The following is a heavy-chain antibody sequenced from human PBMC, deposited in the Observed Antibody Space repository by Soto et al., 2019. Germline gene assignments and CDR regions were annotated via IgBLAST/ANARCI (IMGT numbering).Heavy chain of an antibody. CDR3: GRDHFFFYDSSGFRPYAFDM. J-gene: IGHJ3*02. CDR1: GDSITSSY. D-gene: IGHD3-22*01. CDR2: IYNNGGT. Sequence: SETLSLTCSVSGDSITSSYWTWIRQPPGKGLEWIGYIYNNGGTNYNPSLKSRVTVSMDTSKNQFSLTLTAVTAADTAVYYCGRDHFFFYDSSGFRPYAFDMWAPRTLVTASS. V-gene: IGHV4-59*01.